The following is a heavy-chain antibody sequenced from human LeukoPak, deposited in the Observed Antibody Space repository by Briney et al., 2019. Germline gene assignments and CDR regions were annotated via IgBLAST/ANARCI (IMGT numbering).Heavy chain of an antibody. Sequence: GSLRLSCAASGFTFSSYAMGWVRQAPGKGLEWVSAISGSGGSTYYADSVKGRFTISRDNSKNTLYLQMNSLRAEDTAVYYCAKDQYCSSTSCYADAFDIWGQGTMVTVSS. CDR1: GFTFSSYA. V-gene: IGHV3-23*01. D-gene: IGHD2-2*01. CDR3: AKDQYCSSTSCYADAFDI. J-gene: IGHJ3*02. CDR2: ISGSGGST.